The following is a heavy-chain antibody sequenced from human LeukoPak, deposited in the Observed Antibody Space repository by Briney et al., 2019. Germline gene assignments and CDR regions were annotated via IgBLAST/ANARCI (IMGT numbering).Heavy chain of an antibody. D-gene: IGHD6-13*01. CDR2: FDPEDGET. J-gene: IGHJ5*02. CDR3: ATAGIAAAGRINRFDP. V-gene: IGHV1-24*01. Sequence: ASVKVSCKVSGYTLTELSMHWVRQAPGKGLEWMGGFDPEDGETIYAQKFQGRVTMTEDTSTDTAYMELSSLRSEDTAVYYCATAGIAAAGRINRFDPWGQGTLVTVSS. CDR1: GYTLTELS.